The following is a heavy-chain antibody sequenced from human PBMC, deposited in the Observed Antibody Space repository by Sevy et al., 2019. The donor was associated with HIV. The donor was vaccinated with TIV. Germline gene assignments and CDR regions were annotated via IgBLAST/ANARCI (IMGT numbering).Heavy chain of an antibody. CDR3: ATPLPSGWYEGTGGYFDL. CDR2: LYSTGAT. V-gene: IGHV4-39*01. D-gene: IGHD6-19*01. Sequence: SETLSLTCTISGGSISSSSYYWGWIRQPPGKGLEWMGSLYSTGATSSNPSLESRVTVSADTSRNRFYLKLDPVSAADTAVYYCATPLPSGWYEGTGGYFDLWGRGTLVTVSS. CDR1: GGSISSSSYY. J-gene: IGHJ2*01.